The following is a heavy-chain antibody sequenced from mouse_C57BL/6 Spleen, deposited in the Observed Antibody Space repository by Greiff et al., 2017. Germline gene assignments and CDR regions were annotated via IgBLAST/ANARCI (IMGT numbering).Heavy chain of an antibody. J-gene: IGHJ4*01. V-gene: IGHV1-81*01. Sequence: VKVVESGAELARPGASVKLSCKASGYTFTSYGISWVKQRTGQGLEWIGEIYPRSGNTYYNEKFKGKATLTADKSSSTAYMELRSLTSEDSAVYFCARGVTTVVADYYAMDYWGQGTSVTVSS. CDR2: IYPRSGNT. CDR1: GYTFTSYG. D-gene: IGHD1-1*01. CDR3: ARGVTTVVADYYAMDY.